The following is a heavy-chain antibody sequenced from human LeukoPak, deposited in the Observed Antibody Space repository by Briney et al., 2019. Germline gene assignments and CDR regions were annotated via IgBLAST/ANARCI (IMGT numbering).Heavy chain of an antibody. CDR1: GGSFCGYY. J-gene: IGHJ4*02. D-gene: IGHD2-2*01. Sequence: SETLSLTCAVYGGSFCGYYWSWIRQHPGEGLEWIGEINHSGSTNYNPSLKIRVTISVDTFKNQFSLKLSSVTAADTAVYYCASLTYCSSTSCYVFSDYWGQGTLVTVSS. CDR2: INHSGST. CDR3: ASLTYCSSTSCYVFSDY. V-gene: IGHV4-34*01.